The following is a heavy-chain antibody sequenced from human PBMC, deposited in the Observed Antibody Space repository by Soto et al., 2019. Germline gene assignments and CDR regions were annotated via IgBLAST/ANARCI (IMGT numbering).Heavy chain of an antibody. CDR1: CGSFSGYY. D-gene: IGHD5-18*01. CDR3: ARGGKELGYSYGKYNWFDP. Sequence: SETLSLTCAVYCGSFSGYYWSWIRQPPGKGLEWIGEINHSGSTNYNPSLKSRVTISVDTSKNQFSLKLSSVTAADTAVYYCARGGKELGYSYGKYNWFDPWGQGTLVTVSS. V-gene: IGHV4-34*01. CDR2: INHSGST. J-gene: IGHJ5*02.